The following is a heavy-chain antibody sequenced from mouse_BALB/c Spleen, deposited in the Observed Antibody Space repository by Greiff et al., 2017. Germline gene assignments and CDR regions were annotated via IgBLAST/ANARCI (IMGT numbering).Heavy chain of an antibody. J-gene: IGHJ4*01. V-gene: IGHV5-17*02. Sequence: EVKLVESGGGLVQPGGSRKLSCAASGFTFSSFGMHWVRQAPEKGLEWVAYISSGSSTIYYADTVKGQFTISRDNPKNTLFLQMTSLRSEDTAMYYCARWSYDDMDCWGQGTSVTVSS. CDR1: GFTFSSFG. CDR2: ISSGSSTI. CDR3: ARWSYDDMDC.